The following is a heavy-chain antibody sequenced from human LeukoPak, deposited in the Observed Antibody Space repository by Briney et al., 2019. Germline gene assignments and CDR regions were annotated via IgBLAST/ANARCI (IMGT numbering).Heavy chain of an antibody. Sequence: PGGSLRLSCAASGFTFSSYAMSWVRQAPGKGLEWVSAISGSGGSTYYADSVKGRFTISRDNPKNTLYLQMNSLRAEDTAVYYCARVSGIVVPDGMDVWGQGTTVTVSS. V-gene: IGHV3-23*01. CDR2: ISGSGGST. CDR3: ARVSGIVVPDGMDV. D-gene: IGHD2-2*01. J-gene: IGHJ6*02. CDR1: GFTFSSYA.